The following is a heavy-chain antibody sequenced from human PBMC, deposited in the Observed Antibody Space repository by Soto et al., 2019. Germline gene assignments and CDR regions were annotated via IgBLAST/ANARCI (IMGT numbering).Heavy chain of an antibody. J-gene: IGHJ4*02. CDR1: GYTFTSYN. CDR2: ITDNGGDA. CDR3: ARGSTESYPGSRIFDF. Sequence: SCKASGYTFTSYNINWVRQAPGEGLEWVSTITDNGGDAKYADSVRGRFAISRDNSKKTLYLQMSSLTVEDSAIYYCARGSTESYPGSRIFDFWGRGTLVTVSS. V-gene: IGHV3-23*01. D-gene: IGHD3-10*01.